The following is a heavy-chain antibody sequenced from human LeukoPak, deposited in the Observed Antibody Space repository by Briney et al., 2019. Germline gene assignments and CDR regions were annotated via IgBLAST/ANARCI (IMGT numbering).Heavy chain of an antibody. V-gene: IGHV3-11*04. CDR1: GFTFSDYY. CDR3: AKDPIGGETHFDY. Sequence: GGSLRLSCAASGFTFSDYYMSWIRQAPGKGLEWVSYISSSGSTIYYADSVKGRFTISRDNAKNSLYLQMNSLRAEDTAVYYCAKDPIGGETHFDYWGQGTLVTVSS. J-gene: IGHJ4*02. CDR2: ISSSGSTI. D-gene: IGHD2-21*01.